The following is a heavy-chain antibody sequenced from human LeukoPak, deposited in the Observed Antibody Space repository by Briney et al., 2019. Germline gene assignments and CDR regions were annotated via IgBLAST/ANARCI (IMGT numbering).Heavy chain of an antibody. V-gene: IGHV1-8*01. CDR3: ARVPTYFDRVWGVSETQEFDY. J-gene: IGHJ4*02. CDR1: GYTFTNYD. Sequence: ASVKVSCKASGYTFTNYDINWVRQATGQALEWVGWMNPNSGNRGYAESFQGRVTMTMNTSVNTAYMELITLTSEDTAVYYCARVPTYFDRVWGVSETQEFDYWGQGTLVTVSS. D-gene: IGHD3-16*01. CDR2: MNPNSGNR.